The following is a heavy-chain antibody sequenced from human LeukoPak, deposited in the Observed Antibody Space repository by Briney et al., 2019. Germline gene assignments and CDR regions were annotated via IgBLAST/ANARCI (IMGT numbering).Heavy chain of an antibody. CDR2: IYYSGST. Sequence: SQTLSLTCTVSGGSISSGGYYWSWIRQHPGKGLEWIGYIYYSGSTYYNPSLKSRVTISVDTSKNQFSLKLSSVTAADTAVYYCARSGSYYVHWFDPWGQGTLVTVSS. J-gene: IGHJ5*02. CDR3: ARSGSYYVHWFDP. V-gene: IGHV4-31*03. CDR1: GGSISSGGYY. D-gene: IGHD1-26*01.